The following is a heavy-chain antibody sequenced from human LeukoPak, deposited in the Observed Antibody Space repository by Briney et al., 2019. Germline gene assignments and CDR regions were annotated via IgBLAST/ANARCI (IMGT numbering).Heavy chain of an antibody. V-gene: IGHV1-18*01. Sequence: ASVKVSCKASGYTFTSYGISWVRQAPGQGLEWMGWISAYNGNTNYAQKLQGRVTMTTDTSTSTAYMELRSLRSDDTAVYYCARGIAARPDYNWFDPWGQGTLVTVSS. D-gene: IGHD6-6*01. CDR3: ARGIAARPDYNWFDP. CDR2: ISAYNGNT. J-gene: IGHJ5*02. CDR1: GYTFTSYG.